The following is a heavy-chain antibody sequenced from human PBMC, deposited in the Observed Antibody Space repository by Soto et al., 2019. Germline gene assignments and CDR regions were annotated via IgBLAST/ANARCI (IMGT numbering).Heavy chain of an antibody. CDR2: ISSDGTIS. D-gene: IGHD2-21*01. CDR3: ARLSGDHSAFFSYGMDA. J-gene: IGHJ6*02. CDR1: GFTFDTYW. V-gene: IGHV3-74*01. Sequence: PGGSLRLSCAASGFTFDTYWMNWVRQAPGKGPEWLSGISSDGTISSYADSVKGRFTIPRDNARNTLSLQMNSLRADDTAVYYCARLSGDHSAFFSYGMDAWGQGTTVTVSS.